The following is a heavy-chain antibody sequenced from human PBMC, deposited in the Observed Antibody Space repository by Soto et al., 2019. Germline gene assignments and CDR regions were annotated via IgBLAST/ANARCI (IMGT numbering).Heavy chain of an antibody. D-gene: IGHD5-12*01. V-gene: IGHV4-39*01. Sequence: QLQLQESGPGLVKPSETLSLTCTVSGGSLSSSSSYWGWIRRPPGKGLEWIGSMSYSGSTYHNPSLKSRVPLSVDTSQSRFSLKLTSVTAADTAVYYCARHRVPSVYDPIPGCFDSWGQGILVTASS. J-gene: IGHJ4*02. CDR3: ARHRVPSVYDPIPGCFDS. CDR2: MSYSGST. CDR1: GGSLSSSSSY.